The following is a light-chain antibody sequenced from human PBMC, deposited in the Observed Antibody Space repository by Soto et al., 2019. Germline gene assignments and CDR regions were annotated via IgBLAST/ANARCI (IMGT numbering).Light chain of an antibody. Sequence: QSVLTQPASVSGSPGQSITISCTGTSSDVGGYNSVSWYQQHPGKAPRLMIYEVSERPSGVPDRFSGSKSGNTASLTVSGLQAEDEADYYCSSYAGSNNYVFGIGTKVTVL. J-gene: IGLJ1*01. CDR1: SSDVGGYNS. V-gene: IGLV2-8*01. CDR2: EVS. CDR3: SSYAGSNNYV.